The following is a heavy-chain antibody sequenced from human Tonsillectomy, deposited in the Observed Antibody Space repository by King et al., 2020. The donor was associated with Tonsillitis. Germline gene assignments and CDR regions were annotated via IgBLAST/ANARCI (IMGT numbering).Heavy chain of an antibody. V-gene: IGHV3-7*03. D-gene: IGHD3-22*01. CDR3: ARDYDGGGYYDVFDI. CDR2: IKHDGSEK. CDR1: GFTFSNYW. J-gene: IGHJ3*02. Sequence: VQLVESGGGLVQPGGSLRLSCAASGFTFSNYWMSWVRQAPGKGLDWVANIKHDGSEKYYVDSVKGRFTISRDNAKSSLYLQMNSLRAEDTAVYYCARDYDGGGYYDVFDIWGQGTMVTVSS.